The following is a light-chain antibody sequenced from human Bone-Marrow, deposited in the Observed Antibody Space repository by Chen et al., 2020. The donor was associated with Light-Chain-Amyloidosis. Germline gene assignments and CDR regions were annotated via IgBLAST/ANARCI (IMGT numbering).Light chain of an antibody. CDR2: EDD. Sequence: FMLTQPHSVSESPGKTVIISCTRSSGSIATNYVQWYQQRPGSSPTTVIYEDDQRPSGVPDRFSGSIDRSSNSASLTISGLKTDDEADYYCQSYQGSSQGVFGGGTKLTVL. CDR3: QSYQGSSQGV. J-gene: IGLJ3*02. V-gene: IGLV6-57*01. CDR1: SGSIATNY.